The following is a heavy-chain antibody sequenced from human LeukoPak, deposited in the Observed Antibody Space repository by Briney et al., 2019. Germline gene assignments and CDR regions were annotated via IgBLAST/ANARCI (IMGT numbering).Heavy chain of an antibody. CDR2: IKSKTDGGTT. CDR1: GFTFSNAW. Sequence: GGSLRLSCAASGFTFSNAWMSWVRQAPGKGLEWIGRIKSKTDGGTTDYAAPVKGRFTISRDDSKNTLYLQMNSLKTEDTAVYYCTTEIADYYSSGDYWGQGTLVTVSS. V-gene: IGHV3-15*01. CDR3: TTEIADYYSSGDY. J-gene: IGHJ4*02. D-gene: IGHD6-19*01.